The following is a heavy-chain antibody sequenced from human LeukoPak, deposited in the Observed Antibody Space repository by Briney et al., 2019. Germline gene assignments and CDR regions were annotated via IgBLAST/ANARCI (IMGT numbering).Heavy chain of an antibody. CDR3: ARDGPLYYDFWSGCMDV. CDR2: ITTDGSGT. J-gene: IGHJ6*03. V-gene: IGHV3-74*01. CDR1: GFTFDRYW. D-gene: IGHD3-3*01. Sequence: GGSLRLSCADSGFTFDRYWMHWVRQPPGKGLAWVSHITTDGSGTSYADSVKGRFTISRDNAKNTLYLQMNSLRAEDTAVYYCARDGPLYYDFWSGCMDVWGKGTTVTVSS.